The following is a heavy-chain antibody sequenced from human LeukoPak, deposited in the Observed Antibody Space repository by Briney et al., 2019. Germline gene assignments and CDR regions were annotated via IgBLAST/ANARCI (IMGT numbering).Heavy chain of an antibody. D-gene: IGHD3-10*01. J-gene: IGHJ4*02. CDR1: GFTFNSYA. CDR3: AKAIWVAATSSWFCLDY. Sequence: AGGSLRLSCAASGFTFNSYAVSWVRQAPGKGLEWVSAISGSGGSTYYADSVKGRFTISRDNSKNTLYLQMNSLRPEDTAVYYCAKAIWVAATSSWFCLDYWGQGTLVTVSS. V-gene: IGHV3-23*01. CDR2: ISGSGGST.